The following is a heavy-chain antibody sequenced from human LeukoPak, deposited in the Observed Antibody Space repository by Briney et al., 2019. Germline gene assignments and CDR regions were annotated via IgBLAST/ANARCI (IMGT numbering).Heavy chain of an antibody. CDR3: AKDSLLGFGGGINWFDP. D-gene: IGHD3-10*01. CDR1: GFTFSSYA. Sequence: GGSLRLSCAASGFTFSSYAMSWVRQAPGKGLEWVSAISGSGGSTYYADSVKGRFTISRDNSKNTLYPQMNSLRAEDTAVYYCAKDSLLGFGGGINWFDPWGQGTLVTVSS. J-gene: IGHJ5*02. CDR2: ISGSGGST. V-gene: IGHV3-23*01.